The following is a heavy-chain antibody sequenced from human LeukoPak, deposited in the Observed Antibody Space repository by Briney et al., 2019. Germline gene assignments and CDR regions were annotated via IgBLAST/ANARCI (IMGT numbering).Heavy chain of an antibody. CDR1: GGSISSGGYY. CDR3: AREARTKRWLQAWY. J-gene: IGHJ4*02. V-gene: IGHV4-31*03. CDR2: IYYSGST. D-gene: IGHD5-24*01. Sequence: PSETLSLTCTVSGGSISSGGYYWSWIRQHPGKGLEWIGYIYYSGSTYYNPSLKSRVTISVDTSQNQFSLKLSSVTAADTAVYYCAREARTKRWLQAWYWGQGTLVTVSS.